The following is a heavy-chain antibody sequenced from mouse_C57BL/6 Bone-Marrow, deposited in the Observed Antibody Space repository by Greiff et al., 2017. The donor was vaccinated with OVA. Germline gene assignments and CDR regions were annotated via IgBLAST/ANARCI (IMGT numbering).Heavy chain of an antibody. V-gene: IGHV5-12*01. CDR1: GFTFSDYY. CDR2: ISNGGGST. J-gene: IGHJ4*01. CDR3: ARSPYDYAMDY. Sequence: EVQGVESGGGLVQPGGSLKLSCAASGFTFSDYYMYWVRQTPEKRLEWVAYISNGGGSTYYPDTVKGRFTISRDNAKNTLYLQMSRLKSEDTAMYYCARSPYDYAMDYWGQGTSVTVSS. D-gene: IGHD6-5*01.